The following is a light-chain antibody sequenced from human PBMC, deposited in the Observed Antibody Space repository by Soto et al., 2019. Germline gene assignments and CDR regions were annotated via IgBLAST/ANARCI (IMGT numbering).Light chain of an antibody. CDR2: GAF. V-gene: IGKV3-20*01. CDR1: QSVSSSY. CDR3: QQFGDSPWT. J-gene: IGKJ1*01. Sequence: EIVLTQSPGALSLSPGERATLSCRDSQSVSSSYLAWYQRKPGQAPRLLIYGAFIRATGIPDRFSGSGSGTDFTLTISRLEPEDFAVYYCQQFGDSPWTFGQGTKVDIK.